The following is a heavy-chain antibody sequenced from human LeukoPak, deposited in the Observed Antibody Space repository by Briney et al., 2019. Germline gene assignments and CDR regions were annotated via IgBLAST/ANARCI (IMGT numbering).Heavy chain of an antibody. CDR1: GGTFNNYA. D-gene: IGHD2-2*01. CDR2: IIPIFGTA. J-gene: IGHJ4*02. V-gene: IGHV1-69*05. Sequence: PVASVKVSCKASGGTFNNYAISWVRQAPGQGLEWMGGIIPIFGTANYAQKFQGRVTITTDESTSTAYMELSSLRSEDTAVYYCARTSYCSSTSCYPYYFDYWGQGTLVTVSS. CDR3: ARTSYCSSTSCYPYYFDY.